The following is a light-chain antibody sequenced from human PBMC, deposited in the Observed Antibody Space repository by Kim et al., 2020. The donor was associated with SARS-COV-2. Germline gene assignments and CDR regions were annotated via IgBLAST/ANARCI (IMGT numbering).Light chain of an antibody. CDR3: SSYTSSSLYV. V-gene: IGLV2-14*03. CDR1: SSDVGGYDY. J-gene: IGLJ1*01. Sequence: QSALTQPASVSGSPGQSITIPCTGTSSDVGGYDYVSWYQQHADEAPKVMIYDVSNRPSGVSDRFSGSKSGNTASLTISGLQAEDEADYYCSSYTSSSLYVLGTGTKVTVL. CDR2: DVS.